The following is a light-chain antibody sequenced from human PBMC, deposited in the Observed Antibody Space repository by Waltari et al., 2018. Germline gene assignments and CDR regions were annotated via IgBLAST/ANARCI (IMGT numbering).Light chain of an antibody. CDR3: CSYAGSDTVV. V-gene: IGLV2-11*01. CDR2: DLS. Sequence: QSALTQPRSVSGSPGQSVTISCTGTSSDVGGYNFVSCYQQHPGKAPKVLIYDLSKRPSGVPDRFSVAKSGNTASLTISGLQAEDEADYHGCSYAGSDTVVSGGGTKLTAL. CDR1: SSDVGGYNF. J-gene: IGLJ2*01.